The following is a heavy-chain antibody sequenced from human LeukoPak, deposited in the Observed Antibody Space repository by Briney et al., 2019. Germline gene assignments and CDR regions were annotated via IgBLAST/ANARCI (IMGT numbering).Heavy chain of an antibody. J-gene: IGHJ4*02. CDR3: ARAVAAAVNNGYYFDY. CDR1: GGSISSYY. CDR2: IYYSGST. Sequence: SETLSLTCTVSGGSISSYYWSWIRQPPGKGLEWIGYIYYSGSTNYNPSLKSRVTISVDTSKNQFSLKLSSVTAADTAVYYCARAVAAAVNNGYYFDYWGQGTLVTVSS. V-gene: IGHV4-59*08. D-gene: IGHD6-13*01.